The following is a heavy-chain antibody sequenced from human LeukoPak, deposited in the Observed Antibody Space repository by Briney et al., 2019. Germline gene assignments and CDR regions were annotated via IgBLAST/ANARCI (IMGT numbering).Heavy chain of an antibody. CDR2: LSSSGSAM. CDR3: VRDGRYCSGGRCFPI. J-gene: IGHJ4*02. Sequence: GGSLRFSCAASGFTFRSYEMNWVRQAPGKGREWVSILSSSGSAMYYADPVKGRFTISRDNAKNSLYLQMNSLRAEDTALYYCVRDGRYCSGGRCFPIWGQGTLVTVST. CDR1: GFTFRSYE. D-gene: IGHD2-15*01. V-gene: IGHV3-48*03.